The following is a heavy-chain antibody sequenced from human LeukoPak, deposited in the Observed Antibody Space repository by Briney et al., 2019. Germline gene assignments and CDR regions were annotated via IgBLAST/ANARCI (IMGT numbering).Heavy chain of an antibody. D-gene: IGHD3-22*01. CDR3: ASGGRSGYPLDY. J-gene: IGHJ4*02. Sequence: GGSLRLSCAASGFTFSSYWMSRVRQAPGKGPEWVANMNQDGSHRYYVDSVRGRFTISRDNAENSLYLQMNSLRAEDTAIYYCASGGRSGYPLDYGGQGTLVTVSS. CDR1: GFTFSSYW. V-gene: IGHV3-7*01. CDR2: MNQDGSHR.